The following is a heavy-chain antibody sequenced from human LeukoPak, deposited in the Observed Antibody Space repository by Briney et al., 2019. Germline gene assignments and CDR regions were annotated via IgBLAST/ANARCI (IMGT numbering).Heavy chain of an antibody. J-gene: IGHJ6*02. CDR3: ARGRGLGYCSGGNCYGMDV. CDR2: INHSGST. CDR1: GGSFSGYY. Sequence: SETLSLTCAVYGGSFSGYYWSWIRQPPGKGLEWIGEINHSGSTNYNPSLKSRVTISVDTSKYQLSLKLSSVTAADTAVYYCARGRGLGYCSGGNCYGMDVWGQGTTVTVSS. V-gene: IGHV4-34*01. D-gene: IGHD2-15*01.